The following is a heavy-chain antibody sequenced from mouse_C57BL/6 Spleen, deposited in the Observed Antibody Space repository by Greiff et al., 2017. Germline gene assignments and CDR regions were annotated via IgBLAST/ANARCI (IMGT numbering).Heavy chain of an antibody. CDR3: ARWRGYGFDY. D-gene: IGHD1-1*01. CDR1: GYTFTDYS. V-gene: IGHV1-78*01. CDR2: IYPRNGST. Sequence: QVQLQQSDAELVKPGASVKMSCKASGYTFTDYSIHWVKQRPGQGLEWIGYIYPRNGSTKYNEKFKVKATLTADKSSSTAYMQLNSLTSEDSAVYYCARWRGYGFDYWGQGTTLTVSS. J-gene: IGHJ2*01.